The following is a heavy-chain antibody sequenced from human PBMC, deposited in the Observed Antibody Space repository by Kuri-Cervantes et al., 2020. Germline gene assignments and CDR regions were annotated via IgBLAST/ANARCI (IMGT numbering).Heavy chain of an antibody. CDR3: ARGTYSSGYPIAFDY. D-gene: IGHD3-22*01. Sequence: GSLRLSFTVSGGSISSYYWSWIRQPAGKGLEWIGRIYTSGSTNYNPSLKSRVTVSVDTSKNQFSLKVTSVTAADTAVYYCARGTYSSGYPIAFDYWGQGTLVTVSS. CDR1: GGSISSYY. J-gene: IGHJ4*02. CDR2: IYTSGST. V-gene: IGHV4-4*07.